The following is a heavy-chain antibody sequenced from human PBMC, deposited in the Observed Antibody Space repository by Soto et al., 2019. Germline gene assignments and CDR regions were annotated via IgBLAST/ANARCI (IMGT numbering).Heavy chain of an antibody. D-gene: IGHD4-17*01. J-gene: IGHJ4*02. CDR3: ARNDYGGNSVVY. Sequence: GESLKISCKASGYSFINYWIGWVRQMPGKGLEWMAIINPGNSETRYSPAFQGQVTISADKSITTTYLQWDSLKASDTAMYYCARNDYGGNSVVYWGQGTLVTVSS. CDR2: INPGNSET. CDR1: GYSFINYW. V-gene: IGHV5-51*01.